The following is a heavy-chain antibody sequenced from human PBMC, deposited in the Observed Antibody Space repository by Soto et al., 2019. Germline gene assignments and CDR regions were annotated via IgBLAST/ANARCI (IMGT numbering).Heavy chain of an antibody. Sequence: ASVKVSCKASRYTFTSYAMHWVRQAPGQRLEWMGWINAGNGNTKYSQKLQGRVTITRDTSASTAYMELSSLRSEDTAVYYCAIDLKRLPSLWFGELLGYWGQGTLVTVSS. V-gene: IGHV1-3*01. J-gene: IGHJ4*02. CDR3: AIDLKRLPSLWFGELLGY. D-gene: IGHD3-10*01. CDR1: RYTFTSYA. CDR2: INAGNGNT.